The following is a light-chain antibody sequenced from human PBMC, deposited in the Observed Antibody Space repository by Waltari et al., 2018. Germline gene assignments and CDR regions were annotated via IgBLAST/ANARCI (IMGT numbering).Light chain of an antibody. J-gene: IGLJ3*02. CDR3: SSYTSRSTVV. CDR1: SSDVGSYNR. CDR2: GVT. Sequence: QSALTQPPSVSGSPGQSVTISCTGTSSDVGSYNRVSWYQQPPGTAPKLLIYGVTNRPSGVPHRFSGSKSGNTASLTISGLQAEDEADYYCSSYTSRSTVVFGGGTKLTVL. V-gene: IGLV2-18*02.